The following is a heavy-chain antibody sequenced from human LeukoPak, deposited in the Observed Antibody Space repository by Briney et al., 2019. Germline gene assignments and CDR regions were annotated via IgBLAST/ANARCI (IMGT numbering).Heavy chain of an antibody. CDR3: AREIRDNYFDY. D-gene: IGHD5-24*01. V-gene: IGHV3-48*01. J-gene: IGHJ4*02. Sequence: GRSLRLSCAASGFTFSSYSMNWVRQAPGKGLEWVSYISSSSSTIYYADSVKGRFTISRDNAKNSLYLQMNSLRAEDTAVYYCAREIRDNYFDYWGQGTLVTVSS. CDR1: GFTFSSYS. CDR2: ISSSSSTI.